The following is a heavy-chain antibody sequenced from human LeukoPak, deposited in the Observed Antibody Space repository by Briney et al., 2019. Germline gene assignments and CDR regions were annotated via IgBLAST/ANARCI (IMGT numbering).Heavy chain of an antibody. V-gene: IGHV3-21*03. D-gene: IGHD2-21*01. CDR1: GLTFTEYN. Sequence: GGSPTLSCAASGLTFTEYNMNWLRHAQGKRLEWVASINSTRSYKSYADSLKGRLTISRDNAKNALFLQMSSLRLDDTAVYYCARALDIVVVARAARGYYGMDVWGQGTTVTVSS. CDR2: INSTRSYK. J-gene: IGHJ6*02. CDR3: ARALDIVVVARAARGYYGMDV.